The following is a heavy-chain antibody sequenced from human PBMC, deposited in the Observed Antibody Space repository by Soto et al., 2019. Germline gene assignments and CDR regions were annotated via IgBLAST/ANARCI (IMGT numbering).Heavy chain of an antibody. CDR3: ARGYCTATICYPWFDP. CDR2: IYPGDSDT. Sequence: GESLKISCQGSGYAFSSYWIAWVRQMPGKGLEWMGIIYPGDSDTRYSPSFQGQVTISVDKSITTAYLQWSSLKASDTAMYYCARGYCTATICYPWFDPCGERTLVTVSS. J-gene: IGHJ5*02. CDR1: GYAFSSYW. V-gene: IGHV5-51*01. D-gene: IGHD2-8*02.